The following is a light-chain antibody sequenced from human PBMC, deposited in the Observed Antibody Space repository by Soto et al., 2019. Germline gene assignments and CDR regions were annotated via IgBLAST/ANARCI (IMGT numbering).Light chain of an antibody. CDR2: AAS. Sequence: DIQMTQSPSFVSASVGDRVTITCRASQGISSWLAWYQHRPGRAPKLLIHAASNLESGVPSRFSGSGSGTDFTLHISRLQPEDFATYYCQQTTSFPLTFGGGTKVEIK. CDR1: QGISSW. CDR3: QQTTSFPLT. V-gene: IGKV1-12*01. J-gene: IGKJ4*01.